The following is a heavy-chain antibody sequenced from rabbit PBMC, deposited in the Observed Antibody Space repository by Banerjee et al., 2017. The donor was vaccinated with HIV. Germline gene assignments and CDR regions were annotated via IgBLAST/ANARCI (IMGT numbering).Heavy chain of an antibody. CDR3: ARRNDNSVAFAFDP. V-gene: IGHV1S45*01. Sequence: QQQLEESGGDLVKPEGSLTLTCKASGFDFSNYWMCWVRQAPGKGLEWIACIYTSSGSIWYASWAKGRFTISKTSSTTVTLQMTSLTAADTATYFCARRNDNSVAFAFDPWGPGTLVTVS. CDR1: GFDFSNYW. D-gene: IGHD4-1*01. J-gene: IGHJ2*01. CDR2: IYTSSGSI.